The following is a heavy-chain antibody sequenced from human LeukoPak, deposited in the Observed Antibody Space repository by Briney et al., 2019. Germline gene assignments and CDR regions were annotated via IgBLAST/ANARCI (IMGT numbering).Heavy chain of an antibody. Sequence: SVRVSCKASGYTFSSYDVTWVRQATGQGLEWMGGIIPIFGTANYAQKFQGRVTITTDESTSTAYMELSSLRSEDTAVYYCARGPPGIGSGYYLIDYWGQGTLVTVSS. J-gene: IGHJ4*02. V-gene: IGHV1-69*05. CDR2: IIPIFGTA. D-gene: IGHD3-22*01. CDR3: ARGPPGIGSGYYLIDY. CDR1: GYTFSSYD.